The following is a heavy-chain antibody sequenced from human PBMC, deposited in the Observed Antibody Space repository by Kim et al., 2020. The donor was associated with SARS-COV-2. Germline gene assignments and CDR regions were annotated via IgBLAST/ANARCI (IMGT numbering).Heavy chain of an antibody. Sequence: SETLSLTCAVYGGSFSGYYWSWIRQPPGKGLEWIGEINHSGSTNYNPSLKSRVTISVDTSKNQFSLKLSSVTAADTAVYYCARGRRNLYGGRYFDLWGRGTLVTVSS. CDR1: GGSFSGYY. CDR3: ARGRRNLYGGRYFDL. CDR2: INHSGST. V-gene: IGHV4-34*01. D-gene: IGHD2-15*01. J-gene: IGHJ2*01.